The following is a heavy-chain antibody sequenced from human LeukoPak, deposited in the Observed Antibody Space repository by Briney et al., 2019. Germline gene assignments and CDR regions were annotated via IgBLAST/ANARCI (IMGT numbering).Heavy chain of an antibody. D-gene: IGHD6-19*01. CDR1: GYTFTGYY. V-gene: IGHV1-2*04. Sequence: GASVKVFCKASGYTFTGYYMHWVRQAPGQGLEWMGWINPNSGGTNCAQKFQGWVTMTRDTSISTAYMELSRLRSDDTAVYYCARGKQWLVYDAFDIWGQGTMVTVSS. CDR2: INPNSGGT. CDR3: ARGKQWLVYDAFDI. J-gene: IGHJ3*02.